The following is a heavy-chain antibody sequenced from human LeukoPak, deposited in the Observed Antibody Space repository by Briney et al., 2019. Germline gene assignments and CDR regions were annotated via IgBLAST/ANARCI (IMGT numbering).Heavy chain of an antibody. J-gene: IGHJ4*02. V-gene: IGHV3-30*03. CDR3: ARPLGGDYEPFDY. CDR2: ISNDGSNK. Sequence: GGSLRLSCVASGFTFSSYGMHWVRQAPGKGLEWVAVISNDGSNKYYADSVKGRFTISRDNSKNTLYLQMNSLRAEDTAVYYCARPLGGDYEPFDYWGQGTLVTVSS. D-gene: IGHD4-17*01. CDR1: GFTFSSYG.